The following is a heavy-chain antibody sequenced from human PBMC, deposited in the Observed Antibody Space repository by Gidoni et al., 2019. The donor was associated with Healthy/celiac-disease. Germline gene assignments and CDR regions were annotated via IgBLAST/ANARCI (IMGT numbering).Heavy chain of an antibody. CDR2: IRSKAYGGTT. V-gene: IGHV3-49*04. Sequence: EVQLVESGGGLVQPGRSMRLYCTASGFTFGDYPMSGVRQAHGKGLEWVGFIRSKAYGGTTEYAASVKGRFTISRDDSKSIAYLKMNSLKTEDTAVYYCTRESFPLAADYYYGMDVWGQGTTVTVSS. CDR1: GFTFGDYP. J-gene: IGHJ6*02. D-gene: IGHD3-10*01. CDR3: TRESFPLAADYYYGMDV.